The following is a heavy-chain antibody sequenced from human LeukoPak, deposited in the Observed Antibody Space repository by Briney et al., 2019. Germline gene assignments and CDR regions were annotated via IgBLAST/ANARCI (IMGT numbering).Heavy chain of an antibody. CDR3: VRDRGWLTFDY. CDR2: IKVDGSDK. CDR1: GFTFSNHW. Sequence: TGGSLRLSCAASGFTFSNHWMIWVRQAPGKGLEFVANIKVDGSDKYYGDSVKGRFTISRDNAKNSLYLQMDGLRAEDTAVYYCVRDRGWLTFDYWGQGTLVTVSS. D-gene: IGHD5-24*01. J-gene: IGHJ4*02. V-gene: IGHV3-7*01.